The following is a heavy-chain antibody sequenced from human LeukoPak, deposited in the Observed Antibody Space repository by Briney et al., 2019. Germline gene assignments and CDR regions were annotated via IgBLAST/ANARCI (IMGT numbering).Heavy chain of an antibody. V-gene: IGHV1-18*01. CDR2: ISAYNGNT. Sequence: GASVTVSRTASGYTFTIYGISWVRQAPGQGLEWMGWISAYNGNTNYAQKLQGRVTITTDTSTSTAYMELRSLRSDDTAVYYCARDGALAAAGTFDYWGEGTLVTAS. CDR1: GYTFTIYG. CDR3: ARDGALAAAGTFDY. J-gene: IGHJ4*02. D-gene: IGHD6-13*01.